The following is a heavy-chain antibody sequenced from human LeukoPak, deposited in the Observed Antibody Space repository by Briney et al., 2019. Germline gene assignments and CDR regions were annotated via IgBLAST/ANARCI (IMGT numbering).Heavy chain of an antibody. CDR2: ISGSGYST. CDR3: AQWSRYFDY. V-gene: IGHV3-23*01. J-gene: IGHJ4*02. Sequence: GGSLRLSCVASGFTFNNYAMTWVRQAPGKGLEWVSAISGSGYSTYYADSVKGRFTISRDNPKNTLCLQMNSLRAEDTALYFCAQWSRYFDYWGQGTLVTVSS. CDR1: GFTFNNYA. D-gene: IGHD1-26*01.